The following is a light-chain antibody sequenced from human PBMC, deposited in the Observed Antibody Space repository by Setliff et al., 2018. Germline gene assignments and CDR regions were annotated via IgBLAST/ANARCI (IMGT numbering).Light chain of an antibody. Sequence: QSVLTQPPSASGTPGQGVTISCSGSSSNVGNNAVNWYQQLPRTTPKLLIYSINQRPSGVPDRFSGSKSGTSASLVIYGLQPEDEADYYCATWDDSLNGYVFGTGTKGHRP. CDR3: ATWDDSLNGYV. J-gene: IGLJ1*01. CDR2: SIN. CDR1: SSNVGNNA. V-gene: IGLV1-44*01.